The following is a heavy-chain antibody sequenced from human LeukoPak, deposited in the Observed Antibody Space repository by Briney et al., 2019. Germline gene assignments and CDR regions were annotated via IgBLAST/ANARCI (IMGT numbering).Heavy chain of an antibody. V-gene: IGHV3-23*01. CDR2: ISGSGGST. CDR1: GFTFSSYA. Sequence: GGSLRLSCAASGFTFSSYAMSWVRQAPGKGLEWVSAISGSGGSTYYADSVKGRFTISRGNSKNTLYLQMNSLRAEDTAVYYCAKKSRPYYYDSSGYPLDYWGQGTLVTVSS. CDR3: AKKSRPYYYDSSGYPLDY. J-gene: IGHJ4*02. D-gene: IGHD3-22*01.